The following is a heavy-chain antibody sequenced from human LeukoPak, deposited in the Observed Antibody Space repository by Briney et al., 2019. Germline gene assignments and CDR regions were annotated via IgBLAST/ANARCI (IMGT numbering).Heavy chain of an antibody. Sequence: PGGSLRLSCAASGFPFSSYGRHWVRQTPGKGLEWVAVMSYDGSNKYYLDSVKGRFTISRDNSKNTLYLQMNSLRADDTAVYYCAKDRSGWTDYNYYGMDVWGQGTTVTVSS. CDR2: MSYDGSNK. J-gene: IGHJ6*02. V-gene: IGHV3-30*18. D-gene: IGHD6-19*01. CDR3: AKDRSGWTDYNYYGMDV. CDR1: GFPFSSYG.